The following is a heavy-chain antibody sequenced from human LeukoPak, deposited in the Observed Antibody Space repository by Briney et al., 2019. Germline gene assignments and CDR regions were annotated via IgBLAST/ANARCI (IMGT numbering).Heavy chain of an antibody. CDR2: VKQDGSEK. CDR3: AREIFGSGSYPDY. CDR1: GFTFSTYW. D-gene: IGHD3-10*01. V-gene: IGHV3-7*03. Sequence: GGSLRLSCTASGFTFSTYWMTWVRQAPGKGLEWVANVKQDGSEKHYVDSVKGRFTISRDNAKNSLFLQMNSLRAEDTAVYYCAREIFGSGSYPDYWGQGTLVTVSS. J-gene: IGHJ4*02.